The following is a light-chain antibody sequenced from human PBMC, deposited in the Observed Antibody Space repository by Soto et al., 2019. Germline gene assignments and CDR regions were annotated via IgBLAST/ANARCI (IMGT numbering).Light chain of an antibody. Sequence: DIQMTQSPSTLSASVGDRVTITCRASLPVSSYLAWYQQKPGKVPNLLIYAASSLQSGVPSRFSGSGSGTDFTLTISSLQPDDFAAYYCQQYNSYSRTFGQGTKVDNK. CDR2: AAS. CDR3: QQYNSYSRT. J-gene: IGKJ1*01. CDR1: LPVSSY. V-gene: IGKV1-5*01.